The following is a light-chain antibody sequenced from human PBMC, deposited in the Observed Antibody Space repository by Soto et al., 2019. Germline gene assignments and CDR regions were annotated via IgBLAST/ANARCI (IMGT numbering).Light chain of an antibody. J-gene: IGKJ5*01. Sequence: ETIMTQSPATLSVSPGERATLSCRASQTLTSNLAWYQQTPGQAPRLLIYGASPRASGIPARFSGCASGTEFTLTASSLQSDDFALYYCQQYHNTPLTFGQGTRLEIK. CDR3: QQYHNTPLT. CDR2: GAS. CDR1: QTLTSN. V-gene: IGKV3-15*01.